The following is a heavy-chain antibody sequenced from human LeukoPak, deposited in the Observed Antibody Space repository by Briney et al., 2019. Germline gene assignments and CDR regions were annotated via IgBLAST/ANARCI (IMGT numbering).Heavy chain of an antibody. CDR2: IYTSGNT. V-gene: IGHV4-61*02. CDR1: GGSISGGSYY. Sequence: PSETLSLTCTVSGGSISGGSYYWRWIRQPAGKGLEWIGRIYTSGNTNYNPSLKSRVTISVDTSTNQFSLKLSSVTATDTAAYYCARELVAASHFFDYWGQGTLVTVSS. J-gene: IGHJ4*02. CDR3: ARELVAASHFFDY. D-gene: IGHD2-15*01.